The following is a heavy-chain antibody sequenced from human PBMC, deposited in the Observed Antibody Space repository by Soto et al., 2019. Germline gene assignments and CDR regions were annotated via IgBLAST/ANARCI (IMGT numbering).Heavy chain of an antibody. Sequence: QVQLEESGGGVVQPGRSLRLSCEASGFTFNTYSMHWVRQPPGKGLEWLAAIWYDGTQKYYADSVKGRFIISRDNSKKTLYLEMNSLRAEDTAVYYCAHGLPETIFGVLIRFDCWGQGALVTVSS. CDR2: IWYDGTQK. CDR1: GFTFNTYS. J-gene: IGHJ5*01. V-gene: IGHV3-33*01. CDR3: AHGLPETIFGVLIRFDC. D-gene: IGHD3-3*01.